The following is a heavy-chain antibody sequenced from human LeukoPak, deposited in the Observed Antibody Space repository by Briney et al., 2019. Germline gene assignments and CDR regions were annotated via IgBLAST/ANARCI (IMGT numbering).Heavy chain of an antibody. CDR2: ISSSSTTI. CDR3: ARRGTADY. D-gene: IGHD1-7*01. Sequence: PGGSLRLSCAASGFTFSTYSMQWVRQAPGKGLEWVSYISSSSTTIYYADSVKGRFTISTDNAKNSLYLQMNSLRAEDTAVYFCARRGTADYWGQGTLVTVSS. J-gene: IGHJ4*02. CDR1: GFTFSTYS. V-gene: IGHV3-48*04.